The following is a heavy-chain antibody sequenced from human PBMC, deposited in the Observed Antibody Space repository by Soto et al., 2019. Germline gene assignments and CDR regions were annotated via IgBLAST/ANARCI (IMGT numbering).Heavy chain of an antibody. CDR2: ISSSSSYI. CDR1: GFTFSSHS. J-gene: IGHJ4*02. D-gene: IGHD6-6*01. Sequence: GGSLRLSCAASGFTFSSHSMNWVRQAPGKGLEWVSSISSSSSYIYYADSVKGRFTISRDNAKNSLYLQMNSLRAEDTAVYYCARDDRLSSSPLDYWGQGTLVTVSS. V-gene: IGHV3-21*01. CDR3: ARDDRLSSSPLDY.